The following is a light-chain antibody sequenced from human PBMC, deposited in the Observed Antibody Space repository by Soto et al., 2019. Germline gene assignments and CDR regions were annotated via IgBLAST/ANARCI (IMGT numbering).Light chain of an antibody. CDR3: NSYASSGTLV. J-gene: IGLJ1*01. CDR1: GMNVGGYNY. CDR2: EVS. Sequence: QSALTQPASVSGSPESWITPPCPETGMNVGGYNYVSWYQQHPGKAPKLMIYEVSNRPSGVSNRFSGSKSGNTASLTISGLQAEDEADYYCNSYASSGTLVFGTGTKLTVL. V-gene: IGLV2-14*01.